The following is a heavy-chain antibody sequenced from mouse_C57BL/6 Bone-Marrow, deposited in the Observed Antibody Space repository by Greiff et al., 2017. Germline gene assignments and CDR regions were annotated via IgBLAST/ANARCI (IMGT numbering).Heavy chain of an antibody. J-gene: IGHJ3*01. CDR2: IDPNSGGT. CDR3: ARGRYRSREARCAY. V-gene: IGHV1-72*01. D-gene: IGHD1-1*01. Sequence: QVQLQQPGAELAKPGASVKLSCKASGYTFTSYWMHWVKPRPGRGLEWIGRIDPNSGGTKYNEKFKSKATLTVDKPSSTAYMQLSSLTSEDAAVYYCARGRYRSREARCAYWGQGTLVTVCA. CDR1: GYTFTSYW.